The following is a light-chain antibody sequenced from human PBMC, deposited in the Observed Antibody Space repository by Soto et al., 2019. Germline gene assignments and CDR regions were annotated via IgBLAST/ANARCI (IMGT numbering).Light chain of an antibody. CDR1: QGIGDT. CDR2: DTS. J-gene: IGKJ1*01. CDR3: QQYGGSPWT. V-gene: IGKV3-15*01. Sequence: EVVMRQSPATLSDSPGEGATLSCRASQGIGDTLAWYQHKPGQTPRLLIYDTSTRATGVPTRFSGRRSGAEFTLTISRLEPEDVAVYYCQQYGGSPWTFGQGTKVDIK.